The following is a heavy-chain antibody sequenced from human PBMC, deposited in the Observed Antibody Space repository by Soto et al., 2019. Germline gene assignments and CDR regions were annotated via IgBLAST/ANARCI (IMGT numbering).Heavy chain of an antibody. CDR1: GASIPYGGYS. CDR2: ISHLENT. CDR3: ARGGGYDPFDY. D-gene: IGHD5-12*01. Sequence: QLQLHQSGSGLVKASQTLSLTCTFSGASIPYGGYSWSWIRQPAGKGLEWIGYISHLENTFYNPSSQCRLTLSIDRSKNQFSLKLASMTAADTAVYYCARGGGYDPFDYWGQGTLVTVAS. V-gene: IGHV4-30-2*01. J-gene: IGHJ4*02.